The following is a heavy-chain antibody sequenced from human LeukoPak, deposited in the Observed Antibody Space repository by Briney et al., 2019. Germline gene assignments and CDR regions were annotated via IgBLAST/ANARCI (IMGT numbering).Heavy chain of an antibody. V-gene: IGHV3-11*06. Sequence: GGSLRLSCAASGFTFSDYYMAWIRQAPGKGPEWVSYISSSSAYTNYADSVKGRFAISRDNANDSLYLQTNSLRAEDTAVYYCARDPTGSNWFDSWGQGTLVTVSS. CDR1: GFTFSDYY. D-gene: IGHD1-1*01. CDR2: ISSSSAYT. J-gene: IGHJ5*01. CDR3: ARDPTGSNWFDS.